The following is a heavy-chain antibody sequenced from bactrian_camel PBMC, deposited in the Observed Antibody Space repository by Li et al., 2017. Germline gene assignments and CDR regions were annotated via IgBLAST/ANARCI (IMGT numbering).Heavy chain of an antibody. D-gene: IGHD5*01. CDR2: IHFGGLDGSVT. CDR1: GYTRGSNF. Sequence: HVQLVESGGGSVQPGGSLRLSCEVSGYTRGSNFMAWFRLAPGKEREGVAAIHFGGLDGSVTYYADSVKGRFTISQDSAKNALYLQMNRLESEDTALYYCATGAANPGYWGQGTQVTVS. J-gene: IGHJ6*01. CDR3: ATGAANPGY. V-gene: IGHV3S1*01.